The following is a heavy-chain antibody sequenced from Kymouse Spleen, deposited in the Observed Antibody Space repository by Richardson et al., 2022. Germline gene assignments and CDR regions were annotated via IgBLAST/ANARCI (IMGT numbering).Heavy chain of an antibody. D-gene: IGHD2-2*02. CDR2: IKQDGSEK. V-gene: IGHV3-7*01. CDR3: ARGIVVVPAAIGWFDP. Sequence: EVQLVESGGGLVQPGGSLRLSCAASGFTFSSYWMSWVRQAPGKGLEWVANIKQDGSEKYYVDSVKGRFTISRDNAKNSLYLQMNSLRAEDTAVYYCARGIVVVPAAIGWFDPWGQGTLVTVSS. CDR1: GFTFSSYW. J-gene: IGHJ5*02.